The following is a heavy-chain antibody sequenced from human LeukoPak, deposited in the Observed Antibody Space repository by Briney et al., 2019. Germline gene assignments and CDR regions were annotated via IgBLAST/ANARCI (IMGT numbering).Heavy chain of an antibody. CDR3: ASRRYDFWSGYPGS. D-gene: IGHD3-3*01. V-gene: IGHV4-59*08. CDR1: GGSVTSYY. J-gene: IGHJ5*02. Sequence: PSETLSLTCTVSGGSVTSYYWNWIRQPPGKGLEWIGHIYFSGITNYNPSLKSRVTISLDTSKNQFSLKLSSVTAADTAVYYCASRRYDFWSGYPGSWGQGTLVTVSS. CDR2: IYFSGIT.